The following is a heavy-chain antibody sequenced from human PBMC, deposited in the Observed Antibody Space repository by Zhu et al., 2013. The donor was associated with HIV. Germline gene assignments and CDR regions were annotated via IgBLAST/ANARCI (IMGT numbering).Heavy chain of an antibody. D-gene: IGHD3-10*01. V-gene: IGHV4-31*03. Sequence: QVHLQESGPGLVKPSQTLSLTCTVSGGSISSAGYYWTWIRQHPGKGLEWIGYIYNSGNTYYNPSLKSRVIISVDTSKNQFSLKLSSVTAADTAVYYCARDFGEPLNYYYYGMDVWGQGTTVTVSS. CDR2: IYNSGNT. CDR1: GGSISSAGYY. CDR3: ARDFGEPLNYYYYGMDV. J-gene: IGHJ6*02.